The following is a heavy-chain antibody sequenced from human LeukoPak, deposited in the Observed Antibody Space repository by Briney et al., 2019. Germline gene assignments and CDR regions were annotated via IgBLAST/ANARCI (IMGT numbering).Heavy chain of an antibody. CDR3: ATRADYGSDDAFDI. V-gene: IGHV3-30*03. D-gene: IGHD3-10*01. J-gene: IGHJ3*02. CDR1: GFTFSSYG. Sequence: PGGSLRLSCAASGFTFSSYGMHWVRQAPGKGLEWVAVISYDGSNKYYADSVKGRFTISRDNSKNTLYLQMNSLRAEGTAVYYCATRADYGSDDAFDIWGQGTMVTVSS. CDR2: ISYDGSNK.